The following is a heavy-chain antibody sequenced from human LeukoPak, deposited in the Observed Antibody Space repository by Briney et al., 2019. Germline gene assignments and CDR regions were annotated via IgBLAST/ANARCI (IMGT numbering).Heavy chain of an antibody. Sequence: ASPWVSCEASGYTLSGYVVSSGPQAPRPGVGCMGWISAYNGDTNYAQKLQGRVTMNTDTSTSTAYMELMSLRSDDTAGYYCARDPGQVVVPAAKSGYYYYMDVWGKGTTVTVSS. CDR1: GYTLSGYV. V-gene: IGHV1-18*01. J-gene: IGHJ6*03. CDR3: ARDPGQVVVPAAKSGYYYYMDV. D-gene: IGHD2-2*01. CDR2: ISAYNGDT.